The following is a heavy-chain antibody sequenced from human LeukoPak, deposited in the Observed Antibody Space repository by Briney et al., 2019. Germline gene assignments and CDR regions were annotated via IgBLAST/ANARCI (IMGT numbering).Heavy chain of an antibody. J-gene: IGHJ4*02. CDR1: GFTFSDYY. D-gene: IGHD6-13*01. CDR3: ARVAVITAAGTHDY. CDR2: ISSGADYT. Sequence: GGSLRLSCAASGFTFSDYYMTWIRQAPGKGLEWVSYISSGADYTPYADSVKGRFIISRDNAKNSLYLQMNSLRADDTAVYYCARVAVITAAGTHDYWGPGTLVTVSS. V-gene: IGHV3-11*05.